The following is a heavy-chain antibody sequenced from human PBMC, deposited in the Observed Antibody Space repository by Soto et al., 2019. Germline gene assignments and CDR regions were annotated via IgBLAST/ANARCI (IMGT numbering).Heavy chain of an antibody. V-gene: IGHV1-69*06. D-gene: IGHD6-19*01. J-gene: IGHJ2*01. CDR1: GGSSTNYA. Sequence: QGQLVQSGTEVKKPGSSVKVSCTASGGSSTNYALSWVRLAPGQGLEWMGGIIPVFGTPNYSPNFQDRVTITADKSTATVYMELTSLRLEDTAMYFCSRSLYISVWVNWYFDLWGPGTLVTVSS. CDR3: SRSLYISVWVNWYFDL. CDR2: IIPVFGTP.